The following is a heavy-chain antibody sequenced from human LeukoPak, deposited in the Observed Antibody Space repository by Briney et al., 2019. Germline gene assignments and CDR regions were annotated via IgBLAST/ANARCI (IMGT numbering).Heavy chain of an antibody. CDR1: GYSFTSYW. D-gene: IGHD2-2*01. CDR3: ARQVPAATNWFDP. V-gene: IGHV5-51*02. CDR2: IYPGDSDT. Sequence: GESLKVSCKGSGYSFTSYWTGWGARCPGKALKWMGIIYPGDSDTRYSPSFQGQVTISADKSISTAYLQWSSLKASDTAMYYCARQVPAATNWFDPWGQGTLVTVSS. J-gene: IGHJ5*02.